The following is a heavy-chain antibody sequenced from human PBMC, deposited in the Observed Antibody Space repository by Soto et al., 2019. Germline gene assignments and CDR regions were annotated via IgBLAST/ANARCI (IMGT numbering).Heavy chain of an antibody. CDR2: ISSSSSYT. CDR1: GFTFSDYY. CDR3: AGPYDILTGSDAFDI. J-gene: IGHJ3*02. D-gene: IGHD3-9*01. Sequence: QVQLVESGGGLVKPGGSLRLSCAASGFTFSDYYMSWIRQAPGKGLEWVSYISSSSSYTNYADSVKGRFTISRDNAKNALYLQMNSLRVEDTAVYYCAGPYDILTGSDAFDIWGQGTMVTVSS. V-gene: IGHV3-11*05.